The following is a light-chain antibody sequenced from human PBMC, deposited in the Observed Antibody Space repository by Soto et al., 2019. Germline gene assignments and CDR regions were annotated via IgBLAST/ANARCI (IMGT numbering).Light chain of an antibody. CDR2: DAS. CDR1: QSINHY. CDR3: PQRTNLPLT. Sequence: EIVLTQSPPTLSLSPGERATLSCRASQSINHYLAWYQQKPGQAPRLLIYDASNRATGIPARFSGSGSGTHCTLAISRLEPEDFAVYYCPQRTNLPLTFGQGTRLEIK. V-gene: IGKV3-11*01. J-gene: IGKJ5*01.